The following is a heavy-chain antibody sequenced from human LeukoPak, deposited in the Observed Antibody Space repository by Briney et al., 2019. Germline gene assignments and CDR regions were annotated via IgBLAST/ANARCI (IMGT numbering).Heavy chain of an antibody. CDR2: IYHSGST. CDR3: ARAPPGDAFDI. CDR1: GYSISSGYY. V-gene: IGHV4-38-2*02. Sequence: PSETLSLTCTVSGYSISSGYYWGWIRQPPGQGLEWIGSIYHSGSTYYNPSLKSRVTISVDTSKNQFSLKLSSVTAADTAVYYCARAPPGDAFDIWGQGTMVTVSS. J-gene: IGHJ3*02.